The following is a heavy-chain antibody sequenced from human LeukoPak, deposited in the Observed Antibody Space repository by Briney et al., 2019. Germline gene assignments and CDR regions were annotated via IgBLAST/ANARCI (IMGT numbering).Heavy chain of an antibody. D-gene: IGHD6-19*01. Sequence: SETLSLTCTVSGDSISSYYWSWIRQLPGKGLEWIGYIYYSGSSNYNPSLKSRVTISVDTSKNQVSLKLSSVTAADTAVYYCARAKKAVAGFFDYWGQGPLVTVSS. V-gene: IGHV4-59*01. J-gene: IGHJ4*02. CDR2: IYYSGSS. CDR1: GDSISSYY. CDR3: ARAKKAVAGFFDY.